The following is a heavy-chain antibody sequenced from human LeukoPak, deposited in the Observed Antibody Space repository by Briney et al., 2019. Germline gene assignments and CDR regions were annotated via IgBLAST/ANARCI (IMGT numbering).Heavy chain of an antibody. CDR2: INHSGST. D-gene: IGHD3-22*01. J-gene: IGHJ4*02. V-gene: IGHV4-34*01. CDR3: ARRTSMWYYYDSSGYSLDY. CDR1: GGSFSGYY. Sequence: SETLSLTCAVYGGSFSGYYWSWIRQPPGKGPEWIGEINHSGSTNYNPSLKSRVTISVDTSKNQFSLKLSSVTAADTAVYYCARRTSMWYYYDSSGYSLDYWGQGTLVTVSS.